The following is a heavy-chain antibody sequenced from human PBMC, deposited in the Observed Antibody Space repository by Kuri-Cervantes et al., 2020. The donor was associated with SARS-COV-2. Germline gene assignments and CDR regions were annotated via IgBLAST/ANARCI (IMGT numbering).Heavy chain of an antibody. CDR1: GFTFSSYG. Sequence: LSLTCAASGFTFSSYGMHWVRQAPGKGLEWVAVIWYDGSNIYYADSVKGRLTISRDTSKDTLYLQMNSRRAEDTAVYFCACGCVWLLPHTDNYYYYYGRDVWGQGTTFTVSS. D-gene: IGHD3-22*01. J-gene: IGHJ6*02. V-gene: IGHV3-33*01. CDR2: IWYDGSNI. CDR3: ACGCVWLLPHTDNYYYYYGRDV.